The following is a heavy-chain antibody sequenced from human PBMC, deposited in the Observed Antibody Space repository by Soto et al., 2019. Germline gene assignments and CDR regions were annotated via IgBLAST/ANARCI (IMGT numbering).Heavy chain of an antibody. D-gene: IGHD7-27*01. V-gene: IGHV3-30*04. CDR1: GFGFNTFA. CDR3: ARPQTGGARTNFANYWDS. Sequence: LVESGGGVVQPGTSLRLSCAASGFGFNTFAMHWVRQAPGKGLEWVAVVSSDGTSKYTADSVKGRFTISRDNSKNTLYLQMTNLRPDDTAAYYCARPQTGGARTNFANYWDSWGQGTLVSVSS. J-gene: IGHJ4*02. CDR2: VSSDGTSK.